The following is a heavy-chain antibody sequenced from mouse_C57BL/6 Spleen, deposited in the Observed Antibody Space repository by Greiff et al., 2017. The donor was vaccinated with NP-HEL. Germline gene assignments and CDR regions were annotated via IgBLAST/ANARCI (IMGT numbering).Heavy chain of an antibody. J-gene: IGHJ4*01. CDR2: ISNGGGST. D-gene: IGHD2-2*01. CDR3: ARHGGGYDYAMDY. Sequence: EVQLVESGGGLVQPGGSLKLSCAASGFTFSDYYMYWVRQTPEKRLEWVAYISNGGGSTYYPDTVKGRFTISRDNAKNTLYLQMSRLKSEDTAMYYCARHGGGYDYAMDYWGQGTSVTVSS. CDR1: GFTFSDYY. V-gene: IGHV5-12*01.